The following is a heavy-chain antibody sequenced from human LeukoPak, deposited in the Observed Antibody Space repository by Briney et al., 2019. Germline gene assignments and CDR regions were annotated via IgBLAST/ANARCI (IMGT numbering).Heavy chain of an antibody. D-gene: IGHD6-19*01. J-gene: IGHJ6*02. V-gene: IGHV4-59*01. CDR1: GGSISSYY. CDR2: IYYSGST. CDR3: ARSVAGTFPLSYYYYYGMDV. Sequence: PSETLSLTCTVSGGSISSYYWSWIREPPGKGLEWMGYIYYSGSTNYNPSLKSRVTISVDTSKNQFSLKLSSVTAADTAVYYCARSVAGTFPLSYYYYYGMDVWGPGTTVTVSS.